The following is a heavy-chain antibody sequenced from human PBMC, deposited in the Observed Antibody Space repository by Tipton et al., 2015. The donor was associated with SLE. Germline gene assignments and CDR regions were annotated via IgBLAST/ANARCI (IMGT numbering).Heavy chain of an antibody. Sequence: LRLSCTVSRYSIRSGYSWGWIRQPPGKGLEWIGSVYHSGTTYYKPSLKSRLTISVDTSKNQFSLRLISVTAADTAVYYCAGEKSGHGYFDSWGQGSLVTVSS. CDR3: AGEKSGHGYFDS. CDR1: RYSIRSGYS. V-gene: IGHV4-38-2*02. D-gene: IGHD5-12*01. CDR2: VYHSGTT. J-gene: IGHJ4*02.